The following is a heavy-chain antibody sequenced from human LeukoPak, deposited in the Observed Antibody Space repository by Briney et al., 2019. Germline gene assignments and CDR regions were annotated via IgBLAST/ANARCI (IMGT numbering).Heavy chain of an antibody. CDR3: ARELVGATTPDY. Sequence: ASVKVSCKASGYTFTDYYLHWVRQAPGQGLEWMGWINPKSGDTHYAQKFQGRVTMTRDTSISTAYMELSRLRSDETAVCYCARELVGATTPDYWGQGTLVTVSS. V-gene: IGHV1-2*02. J-gene: IGHJ4*02. CDR2: INPKSGDT. D-gene: IGHD1-26*01. CDR1: GYTFTDYY.